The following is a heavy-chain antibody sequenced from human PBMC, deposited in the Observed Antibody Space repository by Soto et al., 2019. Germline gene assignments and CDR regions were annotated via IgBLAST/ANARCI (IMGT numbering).Heavy chain of an antibody. CDR2: IIPIFGTA. V-gene: IGHV1-69*13. D-gene: IGHD3-22*01. Sequence: SVKVSCKASGGTFSSYAISWVRQAPGQGLEWMGGIIPIFGTANYAQKFQGRVTITADESTSTAYMELSSLRSEDTAVYYCATRGFGYYYHSSGYQFDPWGQGTLVTFSS. CDR3: ATRGFGYYYHSSGYQFDP. CDR1: GGTFSSYA. J-gene: IGHJ5*02.